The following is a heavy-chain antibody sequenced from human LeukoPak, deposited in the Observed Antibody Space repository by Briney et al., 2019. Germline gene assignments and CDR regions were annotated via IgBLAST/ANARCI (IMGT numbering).Heavy chain of an antibody. D-gene: IGHD6-13*01. V-gene: IGHV4-39*07. CDR2: IYYSGST. CDR3: ARCSPYYYYMDV. Sequence: PSETLSLTCTVSGGSISSSSYYWGWIRQPPGKGLEWIGSIYYSGSTYYNPSLKSRVTISVDTSKNQFSLKLSSVTAADTAVYYCARCSPYYYYMDVWGKGTTVTVSS. CDR1: GGSISSSSYY. J-gene: IGHJ6*03.